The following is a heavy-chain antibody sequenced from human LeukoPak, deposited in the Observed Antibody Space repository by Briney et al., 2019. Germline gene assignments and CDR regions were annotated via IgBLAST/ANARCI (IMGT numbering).Heavy chain of an antibody. CDR1: GGSISSGGYY. Sequence: SETLSLTCTVSGGSISSGGYYWSWIRQPPGKGLEWIGYIYHSGSTYYNPSLKSRVTISVDRTKNQFSLKLSSVTAADTAVYYCTRDSGSYYFDHWGQGALVTVSS. D-gene: IGHD1-26*01. CDR2: IYHSGST. J-gene: IGHJ4*02. V-gene: IGHV4-30-2*01. CDR3: TRDSGSYYFDH.